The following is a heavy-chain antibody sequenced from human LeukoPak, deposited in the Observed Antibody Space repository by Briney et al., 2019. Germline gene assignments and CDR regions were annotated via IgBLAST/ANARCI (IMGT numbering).Heavy chain of an antibody. D-gene: IGHD2-15*01. J-gene: IGHJ5*02. CDR1: GFTFSSYW. Sequence: GGSLRLSCAASGFTFSSYWMHWVRQAPGKGLVWVSRINSDGSSTSYADSVKGRFTISRDNAKNSLYLQMNSLRAEDTAVYYCARGVVIAAGYPWFDPWGQGTLVIVSS. CDR3: ARGVVIAAGYPWFDP. V-gene: IGHV3-74*01. CDR2: INSDGSST.